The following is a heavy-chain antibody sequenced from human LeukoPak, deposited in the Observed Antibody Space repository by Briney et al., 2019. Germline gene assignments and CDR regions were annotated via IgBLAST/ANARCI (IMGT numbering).Heavy chain of an antibody. CDR3: ARHVRGVLLWFGEFYYMDV. D-gene: IGHD3-10*01. V-gene: IGHV4-38-2*02. J-gene: IGHJ6*03. CDR2: INHSGST. Sequence: SETLSLTCSVSGNSVSTDYYWGWVRQPPGKGLEWIGEINHSGSTNYNPSLKSRVTISVDTSKSQFSLKLSSVTAADTAVYYCARHVRGVLLWFGEFYYMDVWGKGTTVTISS. CDR1: GNSVSTDYY.